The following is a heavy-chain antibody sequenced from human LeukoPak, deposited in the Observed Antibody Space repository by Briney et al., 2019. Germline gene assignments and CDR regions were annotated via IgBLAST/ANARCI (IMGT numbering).Heavy chain of an antibody. Sequence: GGSLRLSCAASGFTVSSNYMSWVRQAPGKGLEWVSAISGSGGSTYYADSVKGRFTISRDNSKNTLYLQMNSLRAEDTAVYYCARVVGYCSSTSCPPDYWGQGTLVTVSS. D-gene: IGHD2-2*01. CDR1: GFTVSSNY. CDR3: ARVVGYCSSTSCPPDY. V-gene: IGHV3-23*01. CDR2: ISGSGGST. J-gene: IGHJ4*02.